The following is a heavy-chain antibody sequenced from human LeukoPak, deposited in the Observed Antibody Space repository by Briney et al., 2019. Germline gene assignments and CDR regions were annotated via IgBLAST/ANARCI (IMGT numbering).Heavy chain of an antibody. CDR2: ISGSGGSP. CDR1: GFTFSDYA. Sequence: GGSLRLSCAASGFTFSDYAMSWVRQAPGKGLEWVSGISGSGGSPSYADSVKGRFTISRDNSKNTLYLQMNSLRAEDTAMYYCAKRRGEVPTASLDYWGQGTLVTVSS. D-gene: IGHD2-2*01. J-gene: IGHJ4*02. V-gene: IGHV3-23*01. CDR3: AKRRGEVPTASLDY.